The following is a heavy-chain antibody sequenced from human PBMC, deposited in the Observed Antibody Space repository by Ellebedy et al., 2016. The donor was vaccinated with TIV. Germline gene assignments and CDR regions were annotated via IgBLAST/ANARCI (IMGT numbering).Heavy chain of an antibody. CDR2: MLANGGT. CDR3: ARGTSRGVFDS. Sequence: SETLSLXXTVSGASISSGAFYWSWIRQPPGKGLEWIGYMLANGGTNYNPSLRGRVTLSADMSNRFFLRLTSVTATDTAVYYCARGTSRGVFDSWGQGTLVTVSS. V-gene: IGHV4-61*08. CDR1: GASISSGAFY. J-gene: IGHJ5*01. D-gene: IGHD3-10*01.